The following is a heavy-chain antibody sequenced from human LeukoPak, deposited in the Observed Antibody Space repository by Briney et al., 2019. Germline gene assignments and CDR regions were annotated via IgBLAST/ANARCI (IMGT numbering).Heavy chain of an antibody. CDR3: AKVDGGQSI. J-gene: IGHJ4*02. CDR1: GFTVSNNY. D-gene: IGHD6-6*01. Sequence: GGSLRLSCAASGFTVSNNYMSWVRQAPGRGLEWVSLIHRGGTTYHADSVKGRFTISRDNSKNTVYFQMNSLRAEDTAVYYCAKVDGGQSIWGQGTLSPSPQ. V-gene: IGHV3-53*01. CDR2: IHRGGTT.